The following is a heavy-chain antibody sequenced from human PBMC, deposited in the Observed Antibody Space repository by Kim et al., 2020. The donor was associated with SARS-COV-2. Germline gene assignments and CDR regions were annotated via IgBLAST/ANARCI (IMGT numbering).Heavy chain of an antibody. V-gene: IGHV4-31*03. J-gene: IGHJ3*02. Sequence: SETLSLTCTVSGGSISSGGYYWSWIRQHPGKGLEWIGYIYYSGSTYYNPSLKSRVTISVDTSKNQFSLKLSSVTAADTAVYYCARGDGGSSWYDGAFDIWGQGTMVTVSS. D-gene: IGHD6-13*01. CDR3: ARGDGGSSWYDGAFDI. CDR2: IYYSGST. CDR1: GGSISSGGYY.